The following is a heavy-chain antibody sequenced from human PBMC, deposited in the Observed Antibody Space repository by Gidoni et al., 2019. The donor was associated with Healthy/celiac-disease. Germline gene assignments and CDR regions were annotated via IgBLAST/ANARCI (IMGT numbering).Heavy chain of an antibody. D-gene: IGHD4-17*01. J-gene: IGHJ5*02. CDR1: GGSISGCRYY. Sequence: QLQLQESGPGLVKPSQTLSLTCTVSGGSISGCRYYWSWIRQHPGKGLEWIGYIYYSGSTYYNPSLKSRVTISVDTSKNQFSLKLSSVTAADTAVYYCAREWETTVVTPGWFDPWGQGTLVTVSS. CDR3: AREWETTVVTPGWFDP. V-gene: IGHV4-31*03. CDR2: IYYSGST.